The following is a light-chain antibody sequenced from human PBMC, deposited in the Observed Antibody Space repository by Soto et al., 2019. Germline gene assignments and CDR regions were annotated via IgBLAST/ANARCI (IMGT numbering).Light chain of an antibody. CDR1: LGISSY. Sequence: QFTQSAASLSASVGDTVTITCRASLGISSYLAWYQQKPGKAPELLIYAASTLQSGVPSRFSGSGSGTEFTLTISSLQPDDFATYYCQHYNSYSEAFGQGTKVDIK. CDR3: QHYNSYSEA. V-gene: IGKV1-9*01. J-gene: IGKJ1*01. CDR2: AAS.